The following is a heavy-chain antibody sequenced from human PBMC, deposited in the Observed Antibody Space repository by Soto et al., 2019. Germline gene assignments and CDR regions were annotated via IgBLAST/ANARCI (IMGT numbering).Heavy chain of an antibody. V-gene: IGHV4-34*01. CDR1: GGSFSGYY. Sequence: SETLSLTCAVYGGSFSGYYWSWIRQPPGKGLEWIGEINHSGSTNYNPSLKSRVTISVDTSKNQFSLKLSSVTAADTAVYYCARSSWFYYYDGMDVWGQGTTVTVSS. D-gene: IGHD6-13*01. CDR3: ARSSWFYYYDGMDV. J-gene: IGHJ6*02. CDR2: INHSGST.